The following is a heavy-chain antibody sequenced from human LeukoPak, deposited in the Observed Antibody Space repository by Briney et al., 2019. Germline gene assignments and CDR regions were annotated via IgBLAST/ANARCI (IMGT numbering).Heavy chain of an antibody. J-gene: IGHJ4*02. D-gene: IGHD6-13*01. CDR2: ISYDGSNK. V-gene: IGHV3-30*18. Sequence: GGSLRLSCAASGFTFSSYGMHWVRQAPGKGLEWVAVISYDGSNKYYADSVKGRFTISRDNSKNTLYLQMNSLRAEDTVVYYCAKDIAAAGVIDYWGQGTLVTVSS. CDR3: AKDIAAAGVIDY. CDR1: GFTFSSYG.